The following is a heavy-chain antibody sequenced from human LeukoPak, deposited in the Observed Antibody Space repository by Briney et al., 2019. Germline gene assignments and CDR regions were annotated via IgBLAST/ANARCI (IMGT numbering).Heavy chain of an antibody. D-gene: IGHD5-18*01. J-gene: IGHJ4*02. CDR3: AKGPKRGYSYGKLDY. Sequence: GGSLRLSCAVSGITLSNYGMSWVRQAPGKGLEWVAGISGSGGGTNYADSVKGRFTISRDNSKNTLYLQMNSLRAEDTAVYYCAKGPKRGYSYGKLDYWGQGTLVTVSS. V-gene: IGHV3-23*01. CDR1: GITLSNYG. CDR2: ISGSGGGT.